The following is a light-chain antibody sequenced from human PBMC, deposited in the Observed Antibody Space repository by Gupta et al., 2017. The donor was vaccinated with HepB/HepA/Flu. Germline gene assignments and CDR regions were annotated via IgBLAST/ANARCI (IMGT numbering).Light chain of an antibody. V-gene: IGKV1-39*01. J-gene: IGKJ4*01. Sequence: DTQMTQSPSSLSAAVGDRVTITCRAGQFLNNYLNWYQQKPGKAPKLLIHSASILQSGVPLRFSGSGSGTDFTLTIISLQTEDFATYYCQQNYRTPPTFGGGTQVEIK. CDR3: QQNYRTPPT. CDR1: QFLNNY. CDR2: SAS.